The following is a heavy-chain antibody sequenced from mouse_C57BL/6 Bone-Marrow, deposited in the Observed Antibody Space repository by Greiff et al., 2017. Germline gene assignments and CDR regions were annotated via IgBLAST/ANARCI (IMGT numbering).Heavy chain of an antibody. V-gene: IGHV5-12*01. Sequence: EVKLVESGGGLVQPGGSLKLSCAASGFTFSDYYMYWVRQTPEKRLEWVAYISNGGGSTYYPDNVKGRFTISRDNAKNTLYLQMSRLKSEDTAMYYCARRPTTVVADYYAMDYWGQGTSVTVSS. D-gene: IGHD1-1*01. J-gene: IGHJ4*01. CDR2: ISNGGGST. CDR3: ARRPTTVVADYYAMDY. CDR1: GFTFSDYY.